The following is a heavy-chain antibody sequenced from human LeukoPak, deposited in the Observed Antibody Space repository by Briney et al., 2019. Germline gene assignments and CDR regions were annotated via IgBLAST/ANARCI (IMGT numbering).Heavy chain of an antibody. Sequence: PSETLSLTCAVYGGSFSGYYWSWIRQPPGKGLEWIGEINHSGSTNYNPSLKSRVTISVDTSKNQFSLTLSSVTAANTAVSYCARGPGGYSYGYEAEAGYGMDVWGQGTTVTVSS. CDR3: ARGPGGYSYGYEAEAGYGMDV. V-gene: IGHV4-34*01. J-gene: IGHJ6*02. CDR2: INHSGST. D-gene: IGHD5-18*01. CDR1: GGSFSGYY.